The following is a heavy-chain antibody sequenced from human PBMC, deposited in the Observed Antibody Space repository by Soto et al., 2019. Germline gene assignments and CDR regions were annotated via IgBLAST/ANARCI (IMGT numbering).Heavy chain of an antibody. J-gene: IGHJ4*02. D-gene: IGHD3-22*01. CDR3: AGAMSYDDSSGYHVDY. Sequence: PGGSLRLSCTASGFTFSSYEMNWVRQAPGKGLEWVSYISSSGTLIYYADSVKGRFTISRDNAKSSLYLQMNSLRAEDTAVYYCAGAMSYDDSSGYHVDYWGQGTLVTVSS. V-gene: IGHV3-48*03. CDR1: GFTFSSYE. CDR2: ISSSGTLI.